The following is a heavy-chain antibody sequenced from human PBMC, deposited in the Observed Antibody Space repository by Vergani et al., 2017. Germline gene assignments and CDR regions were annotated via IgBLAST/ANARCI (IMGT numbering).Heavy chain of an antibody. CDR3: ARIFDYYYRSGSYNRWWEGDYYYSYCMDV. D-gene: IGHD3-10*01. J-gene: IGHJ6*02. V-gene: IGHV2-26*01. Sequence: QVTLKESGPVLVKPTETLTLTCTVSGFSLSNARMGVSWIHQPPGKALEWLAHIFSDDEQSYITSLKSSLTISKDTSKSQVFITMTNMDPVDTATYYCARIFDYYYRSGSYNRWWEGDYYYSYCMDVWSQGTTVTVSS. CDR2: IFSDDEQ. CDR1: GFSLSNARMG.